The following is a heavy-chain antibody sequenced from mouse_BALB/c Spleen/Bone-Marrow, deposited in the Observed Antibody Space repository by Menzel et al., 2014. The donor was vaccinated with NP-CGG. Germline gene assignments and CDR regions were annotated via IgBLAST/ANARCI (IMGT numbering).Heavy chain of an antibody. D-gene: IGHD2-4*01. J-gene: IGHJ3*01. CDR1: GFTFSSYG. CDR2: INSNGGST. V-gene: IGHV5-6-3*01. Sequence: EVQRVESGGGLVQPGGSLKISCAASGFTFSSYGMSRVRQTPDKGLDLVATINSNGGSTYYPDSVKGRFTISRDNAKNALYLQMSSLKSEDTAMYYCGRDNYYDYDGFAYWGQGTLVTVSA. CDR3: GRDNYYDYDGFAY.